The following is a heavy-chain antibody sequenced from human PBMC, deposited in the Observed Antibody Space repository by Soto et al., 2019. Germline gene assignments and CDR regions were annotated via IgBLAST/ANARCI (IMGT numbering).Heavy chain of an antibody. Sequence: VGSLRLSCAASWFTFSNAWMTGVRQAPGKGLEWVGRIKSRLLGGTTDSAAPVKGRFTISRDDSKNTLYLQMNSLKTEGTAVYYCTTDWGSGDHYIRAFDLWGQGTMVTVSS. CDR3: TTDWGSGDHYIRAFDL. CDR1: WFTFSNAW. V-gene: IGHV3-15*01. J-gene: IGHJ3*01. CDR2: IKSRLLGGTT. D-gene: IGHD3-16*01.